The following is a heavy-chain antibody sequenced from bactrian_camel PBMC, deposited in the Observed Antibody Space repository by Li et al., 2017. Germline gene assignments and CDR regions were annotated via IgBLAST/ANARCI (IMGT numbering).Heavy chain of an antibody. Sequence: HVQLVESGGGPVQAGGSLRVSCEASGPLSSMRCIGWFRQTPGKEREWVALARTDGSKEYEDSVKGRFTVSRDDAKSTLYLQMNSLKPEDTATYYCARAQNPGSWCEWDDLGYLGQGTQVTVS. V-gene: IGHV3S53*01. CDR3: ARAQNPGSWCEWDDLGY. CDR2: ARTDGSK. D-gene: IGHD2*01. CDR1: GPLSSMRC. J-gene: IGHJ6*01.